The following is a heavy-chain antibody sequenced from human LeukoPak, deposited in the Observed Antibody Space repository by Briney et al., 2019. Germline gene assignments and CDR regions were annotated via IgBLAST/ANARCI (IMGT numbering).Heavy chain of an antibody. CDR1: GGSISSYY. Sequence: SETLSLTCTVSGGSISSYYWSWIRQPPGKGLEWIGYIYTSGSTNYNPSLKSRVTISVDTSKNQFSLKLSSVTAADTAVYYCASREASGYYYGMDVWGQGTTVTVSS. V-gene: IGHV4-4*09. D-gene: IGHD5-24*01. J-gene: IGHJ6*02. CDR2: IYTSGST. CDR3: ASREASGYYYGMDV.